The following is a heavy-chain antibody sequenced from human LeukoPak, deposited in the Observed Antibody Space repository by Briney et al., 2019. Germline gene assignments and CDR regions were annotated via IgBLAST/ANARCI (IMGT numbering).Heavy chain of an antibody. CDR2: IKSDGKT. V-gene: IGHV3-74*01. Sequence: GGSLRLPCAASGFTFSSYWMHWVRQAPGKGLVWVSRIKSDGKTNYADSVKGRFTISRDNAKNTVSLQMNSLRAEDTGVYYRARAPSEIGGYYPEYFRHWGQGTLVTVSS. CDR1: GFTFSSYW. CDR3: ARAPSEIGGYYPEYFRH. J-gene: IGHJ1*01. D-gene: IGHD3-22*01.